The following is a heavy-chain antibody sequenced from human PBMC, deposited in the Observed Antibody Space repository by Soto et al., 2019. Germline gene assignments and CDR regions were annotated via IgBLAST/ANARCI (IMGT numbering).Heavy chain of an antibody. CDR3: ARDAYRLVPPPRYYGMDV. J-gene: IGHJ6*02. CDR1: GYTFTSYY. CDR2: IRPSGGST. Sequence: ASVKVSCKASGYTFTSYYMHWVRQAPGQGLEWMGIIRPSGGSTTYAQKFQGRVTMTRDTSTSTVYMELSSLRSEDTAVYYCARDAYRLVPPPRYYGMDVWGQGTTVTVSS. D-gene: IGHD6-19*01. V-gene: IGHV1-46*01.